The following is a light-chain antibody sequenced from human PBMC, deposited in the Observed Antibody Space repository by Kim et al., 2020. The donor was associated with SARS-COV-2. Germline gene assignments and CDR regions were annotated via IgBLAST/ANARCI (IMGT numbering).Light chain of an antibody. CDR3: SAWDSSLSAWV. Sequence: QTATLTCTGNSNNVGNQGAAWLQQHQGHPPKLLSYRNNNRPSGISERLSASRSGNTASLTITGLQPEDEADYYYSAWDSSLSAWVFGGGTQLTVL. J-gene: IGLJ3*02. CDR2: RNN. V-gene: IGLV10-54*01. CDR1: SNNVGNQG.